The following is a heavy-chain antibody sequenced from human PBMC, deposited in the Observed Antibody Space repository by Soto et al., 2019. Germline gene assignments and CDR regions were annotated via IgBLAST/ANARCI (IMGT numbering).Heavy chain of an antibody. CDR1: GFTFSSYA. CDR2: ISGSGGST. V-gene: IGHV3-23*01. CDR3: ANHSGHPSSYSGSYLHYDY. J-gene: IGHJ4*02. Sequence: EVKLLESGGGLVQPGGSLRLSCAASGFTFSSYAMSWVRQAPGKGLEWVTAISGSGGSTYYADSVKGRFTISRDNSKNTLYLQMNSLRAEDTAVYYCANHSGHPSSYSGSYLHYDYWGQGTLVTVSS. D-gene: IGHD1-26*01.